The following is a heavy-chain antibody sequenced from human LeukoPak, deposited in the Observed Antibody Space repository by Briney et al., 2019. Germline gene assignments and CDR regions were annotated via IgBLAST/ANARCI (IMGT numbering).Heavy chain of an antibody. J-gene: IGHJ4*02. CDR3: AREEKNGNAPNFDS. CDR2: IYTSGTT. CDR1: GGSVRRGNYY. V-gene: IGHV4-61*02. Sequence: PSETLSLTCTVSGGSVRRGNYYWTWIRQPAGSGLEWIGRIYTSGTTDYNPSLRTRVTISVDASRNQFSLNLSSVTAADTAVYYCAREEKNGNAPNFDSWGQGPLVPVSS. D-gene: IGHD1-1*01.